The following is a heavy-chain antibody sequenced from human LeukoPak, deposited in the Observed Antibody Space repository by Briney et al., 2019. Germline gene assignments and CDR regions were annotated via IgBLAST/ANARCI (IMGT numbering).Heavy chain of an antibody. Sequence: SETLSLTCTVSGGSISSYYWSWIRQPPGKGLEWIGYIYYSGSTNYNPSLESRVTISVDTSESQFSLKLTSVTAADTAVYYCARSYYGSGSYYSFNYWGQGTLVTVSS. V-gene: IGHV4-59*01. J-gene: IGHJ4*02. CDR2: IYYSGST. CDR1: GGSISSYY. CDR3: ARSYYGSGSYYSFNY. D-gene: IGHD3-10*01.